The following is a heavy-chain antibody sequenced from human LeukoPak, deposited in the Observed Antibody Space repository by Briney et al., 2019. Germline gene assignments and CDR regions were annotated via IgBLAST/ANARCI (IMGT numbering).Heavy chain of an antibody. J-gene: IGHJ4*02. CDR3: TRVSPVTAIDY. CDR1: GGSISSSSYY. V-gene: IGHV4-39*07. CDR2: IYYSGST. D-gene: IGHD2-21*02. Sequence: PSETLSLTCTVSGGSISSSSYYWGWIRQPPGKGLEWIGSIYYSGSTYYNPSLKSRDTISVDTSKNQFSLKLSSVTAADTAVYYCTRVSPVTAIDYWGQGTLVTVSS.